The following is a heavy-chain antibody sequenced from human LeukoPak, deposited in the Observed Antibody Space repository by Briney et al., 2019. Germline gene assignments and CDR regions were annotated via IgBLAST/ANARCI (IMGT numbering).Heavy chain of an antibody. Sequence: SETLSLTCSVSGYSISSGYYWGWIRQPPGMGLEWIVNIYHGGSTYYNPSLKSRVTISVDTSKNQFSLKLSSVTAADTAVYYCARRRGYYYGSGSYPIDYWGQGTLVTVSS. J-gene: IGHJ4*02. CDR1: GYSISSGYY. D-gene: IGHD3-10*01. CDR2: IYHGGST. V-gene: IGHV4-38-2*02. CDR3: ARRRGYYYGSGSYPIDY.